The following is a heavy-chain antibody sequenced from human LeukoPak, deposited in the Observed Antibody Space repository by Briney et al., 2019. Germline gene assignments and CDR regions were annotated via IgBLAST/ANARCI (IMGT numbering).Heavy chain of an antibody. J-gene: IGHJ4*02. D-gene: IGHD3-16*01. CDR2: INYRGST. CDR3: ATYKYDYVWGNQHFDY. CDR1: NASISSNTYY. Sequence: NPSETLSLTCTVSNASISSNTYYRAWIRQPPGKGLEYIVSINYRGSTYYNPSLKSRVTLSVDTSKNQFSLKLNSVTAADTAVYYCATYKYDYVWGNQHFDYWGQGTLVAVSS. V-gene: IGHV4-39*07.